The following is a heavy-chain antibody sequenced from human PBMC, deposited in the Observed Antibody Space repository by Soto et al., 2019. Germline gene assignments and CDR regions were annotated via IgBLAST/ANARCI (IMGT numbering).Heavy chain of an antibody. CDR3: ARGGVTYYDFWSGYYEHRPVYNWFDP. D-gene: IGHD3-3*01. Sequence: PSETLSLTCAVHGGSFSGYGGPFSGYYWSWIRQPPGKGLEWIGEINHSGSTNYNPSLKSRVTISVDTSKNQFSLKLSSVTAADTAVYYCARGGVTYYDFWSGYYEHRPVYNWFDPWGQGTLVTVSS. J-gene: IGHJ5*02. V-gene: IGHV4-34*01. CDR2: INHSGST. CDR1: GGSFSGYGGPFSGYY.